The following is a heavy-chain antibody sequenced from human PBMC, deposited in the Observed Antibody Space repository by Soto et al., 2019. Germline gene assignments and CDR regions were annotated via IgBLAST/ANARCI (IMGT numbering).Heavy chain of an antibody. CDR2: ISYDASNK. CDR3: ARAFSSGWYGDFDY. D-gene: IGHD6-19*01. V-gene: IGHV3-30-3*01. CDR1: GFTFSSYA. J-gene: IGHJ4*02. Sequence: QVQLVESGGGVVQPGRSLRLSCAASGFTFSSYAVHWVRQAPGKGLEWVAVISYDASNKYYGDSVKGRFSVSRDNSKNTLYLQMNSLRTEDAAVYYCARAFSSGWYGDFDYWGQGTLVTVSS.